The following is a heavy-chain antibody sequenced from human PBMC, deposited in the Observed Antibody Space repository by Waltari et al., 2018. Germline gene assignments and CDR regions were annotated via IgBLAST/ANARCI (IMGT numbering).Heavy chain of an antibody. D-gene: IGHD3-3*01. V-gene: IGHV1-2*02. CDR1: GYTFTGYY. CDR3: ARDDTIFGLDP. J-gene: IGHJ5*02. CDR2: INPNRGGT. Sequence: QVQLVQSGAEVKKPGASVKVSCKASGYTFTGYYMHWVRQAPGQGLEWMGWINPNRGGTNYAQKFQGRVTMTRDTSISTAYMELSRLRSDDTAVYYCARDDTIFGLDPWGQGTLVTVSS.